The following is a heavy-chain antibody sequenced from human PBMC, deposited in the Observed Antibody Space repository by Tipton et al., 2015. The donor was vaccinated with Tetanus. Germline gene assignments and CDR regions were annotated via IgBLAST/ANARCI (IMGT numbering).Heavy chain of an antibody. CDR1: GTSVRGSSHD. CDR2: VYHSGNT. D-gene: IGHD3-10*01. Sequence: TLSLTCAVSGTSVRGSSHDWTWIRQPPGKGLEWVGYVYHSGNTNYNPSLSGRVTTSVDTSKNQFSLKMSSVTAADTAVYYCARWGDASGSTNLYAFDIWGQGTMVSVSS. CDR3: ARWGDASGSTNLYAFDI. V-gene: IGHV4-61*01. J-gene: IGHJ3*02.